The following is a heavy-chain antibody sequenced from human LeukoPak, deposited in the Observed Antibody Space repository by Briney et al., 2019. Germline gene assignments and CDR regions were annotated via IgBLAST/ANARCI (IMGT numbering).Heavy chain of an antibody. V-gene: IGHV4-4*02. J-gene: IGHJ4*02. Sequence: SETLSLTCAVSGGSISTSYWWRWVRPPPGKGLEWIGEIYHSGSTNYNPSLKSRLTISVDKSKNQFSLKLSSVTAADTAVYYCARVRGINCSGGSCYQASFDYWGQGTLVTVSS. CDR3: ARVRGINCSGGSCYQASFDY. D-gene: IGHD2-15*01. CDR2: IYHSGST. CDR1: GGSISTSYW.